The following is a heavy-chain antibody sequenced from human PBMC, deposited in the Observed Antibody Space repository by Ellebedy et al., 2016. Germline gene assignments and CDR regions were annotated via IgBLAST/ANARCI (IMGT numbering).Heavy chain of an antibody. D-gene: IGHD4-17*01. CDR2: IYPGDSDT. J-gene: IGHJ6*02. CDR1: GYSFTSYW. Sequence: GESLKISXKGSGYSFTSYWIGWVRQMPGKGLEWMGIIYPGDSDTRYSPSFQGQVTISADKSISTAYLQWSSLKASDTAMYYCARPSTTVTNYYYYYGMDVWGQGTTVTVSS. V-gene: IGHV5-51*01. CDR3: ARPSTTVTNYYYYYGMDV.